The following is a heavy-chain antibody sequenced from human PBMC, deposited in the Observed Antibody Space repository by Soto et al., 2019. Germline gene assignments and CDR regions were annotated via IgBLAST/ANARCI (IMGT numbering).Heavy chain of an antibody. D-gene: IGHD1-7*01. J-gene: IGHJ5*02. Sequence: SLTCTVSGGSISSYYWSWIRQPAGKGLEWIGRIYTSGSTNYNPSLKSRVTMSVDTSKNQFSLKLSSVTAADTAVYYCAREARYNWNYRFDPWGQGTLVTVSS. CDR1: GGSISSYY. CDR3: AREARYNWNYRFDP. CDR2: IYTSGST. V-gene: IGHV4-4*07.